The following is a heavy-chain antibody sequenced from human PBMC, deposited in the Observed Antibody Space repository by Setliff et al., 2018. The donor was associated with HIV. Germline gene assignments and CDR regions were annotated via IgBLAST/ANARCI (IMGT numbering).Heavy chain of an antibody. CDR1: GYTFTSYS. Sequence: ASVKVSCKASGYTFTSYSMHWVRQAPGQRLEWMGWLRTGTGDTSYSVKFQGRLTITRDTSANTAYMELSNLRSEDTAVYYCVRRATAAEVFDYWGQGALVTVSS. CDR3: VRRATAAEVFDY. D-gene: IGHD6-13*01. V-gene: IGHV1-3*04. CDR2: LRTGTGDT. J-gene: IGHJ4*02.